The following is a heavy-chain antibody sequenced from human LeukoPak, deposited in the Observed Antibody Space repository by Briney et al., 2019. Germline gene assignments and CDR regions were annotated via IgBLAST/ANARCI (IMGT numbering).Heavy chain of an antibody. CDR3: ARRGGGGNPTDGAFDI. V-gene: IGHV4-30-4*01. CDR2: IYYSGTT. CDR1: GGSISSGDYY. J-gene: IGHJ3*02. D-gene: IGHD4-23*01. Sequence: SSETLSLTCTVSGGSISSGDYYWSWIRQPPGKGLEWIGFIYYSGTTYYNPSLKSRVTISLDTSKNQFSLKLTSVTAADTAVYYCARRGGGGNPTDGAFDIWGQGTMVTVSS.